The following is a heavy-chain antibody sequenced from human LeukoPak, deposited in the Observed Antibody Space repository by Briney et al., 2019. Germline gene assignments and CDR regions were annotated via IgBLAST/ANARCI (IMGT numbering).Heavy chain of an antibody. CDR2: ISAYNGNT. CDR3: ARESDSSGYLPDAFDI. J-gene: IGHJ3*02. Sequence: GSSVTVSFKASGYTFTSYGISWVRQAPGQGLEWMGWISAYNGNTNYAQKLQGRVTITTDTSTSTAYMELRSLRSDDTAVYYCARESDSSGYLPDAFDIWGQGTMVSVSS. V-gene: IGHV1-18*01. CDR1: GYTFTSYG. D-gene: IGHD3-22*01.